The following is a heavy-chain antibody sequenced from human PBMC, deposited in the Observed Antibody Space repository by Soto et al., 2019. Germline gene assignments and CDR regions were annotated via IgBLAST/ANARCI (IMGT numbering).Heavy chain of an antibody. D-gene: IGHD2-2*01. CDR2: RPHEGTNN. J-gene: IGHJ4*02. Sequence: GCGWAAVRPHEGTNNHYSVSSTGRFTIPRDNSQNTLYLQMNSLTAKDTAVYYCAKDGARYCSSTSCYELDYWGQGTLVTVSS. CDR3: AKDGARYCSSTSCYELDY. V-gene: IGHV3-30-3*02.